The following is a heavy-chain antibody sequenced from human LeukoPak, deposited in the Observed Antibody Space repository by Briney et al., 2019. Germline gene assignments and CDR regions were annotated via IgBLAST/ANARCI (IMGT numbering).Heavy chain of an antibody. V-gene: IGHV4-4*02. CDR1: GGSISSSNW. CDR2: IYHSGST. Sequence: PSGTLSLTCAVSGGSISSSNWWSWVRQPPGKGLEWIGEIYHSGSTNYNPSLKSRVTISVDKSKNQFSLKLSSVTAADTAVYYCARSPAAGPMDGRVDAFDIWGQGTMVTVSS. D-gene: IGHD6-13*01. J-gene: IGHJ3*02. CDR3: ARSPAAGPMDGRVDAFDI.